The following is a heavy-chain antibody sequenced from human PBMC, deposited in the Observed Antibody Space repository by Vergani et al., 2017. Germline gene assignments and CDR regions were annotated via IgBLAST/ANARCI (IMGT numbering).Heavy chain of an antibody. D-gene: IGHD1-26*01. J-gene: IGHJ5*02. Sequence: QVQLQQWGAGLLQPSETLSLTCAVYGGSFSGYYWSWIRQPPGKGLEWIGEINHSGSTNYNPSLKSRVTISVDTSKNQFSLQLSSVTAADTAVYYCAKGRRGGATLGPWGQGTLVTVSS. CDR1: GGSFSGYY. CDR2: INHSGST. CDR3: AKGRRGGATLGP. V-gene: IGHV4-34*01.